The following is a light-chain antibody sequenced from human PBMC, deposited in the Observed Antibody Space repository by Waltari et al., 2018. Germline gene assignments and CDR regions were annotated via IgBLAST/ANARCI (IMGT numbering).Light chain of an antibody. CDR1: QSISRH. Sequence: DIQMTQSPASLSTSVGDRVTITCRASQSISRHLNWYQQRPGNAPKLLIYASSNLQSGVPSRFSGSGYGTEFTLTISSLQPEDFATYYCQQSYSTPPRTFGQGTKVEMK. J-gene: IGKJ1*01. CDR3: QQSYSTPPRT. V-gene: IGKV1-39*01. CDR2: ASS.